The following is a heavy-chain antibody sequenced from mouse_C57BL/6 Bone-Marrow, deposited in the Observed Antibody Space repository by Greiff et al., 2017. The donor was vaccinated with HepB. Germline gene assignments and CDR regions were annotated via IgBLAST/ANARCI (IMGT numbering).Heavy chain of an antibody. CDR3: ARQGYYYGSSWYFDV. D-gene: IGHD1-1*01. CDR1: GFTFSDYG. CDR2: ISNLAYSI. V-gene: IGHV5-15*01. Sequence: EVMLVESGGGLVQPGGSLKLSCAASGFTFSDYGMAWVRQAPRKGPEWVAFISNLAYSIYYADTVTGRFTISRENAKNTLYLEMSSLRSEDTAMYYCARQGYYYGSSWYFDVWGTGTTVTVSS. J-gene: IGHJ1*03.